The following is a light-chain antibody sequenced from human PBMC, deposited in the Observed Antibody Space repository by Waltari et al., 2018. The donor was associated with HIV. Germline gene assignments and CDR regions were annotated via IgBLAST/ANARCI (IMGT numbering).Light chain of an antibody. CDR3: AAWDDILNAYV. Sequence: QSVLTQPPSLSDSPRQRVTISCSGRSSNIGSTAVNWYQHLPGKAPKLLIYYDDMLPSGVSDRFSGSKSGSSASLAISGLQSEDEADYYCAAWDDILNAYVFGSGTKVTVL. J-gene: IGLJ1*01. CDR2: YDD. CDR1: SSNIGSTA. V-gene: IGLV1-36*01.